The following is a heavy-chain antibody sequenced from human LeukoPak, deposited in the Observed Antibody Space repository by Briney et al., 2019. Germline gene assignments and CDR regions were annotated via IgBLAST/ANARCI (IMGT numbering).Heavy chain of an antibody. CDR1: GFTFSSYA. J-gene: IGHJ4*02. V-gene: IGHV3-23*01. CDR3: AKGRFYSSGWSEYFDY. Sequence: GESLRLSCAASGFTFSSYAMSWVRQAPGKGLEWVSAISGSGGSTYYADSVKGRFTISSDNSTNTLYLQMNSLRAEDTAVYYCAKGRFYSSGWSEYFDYWGQGTLVTVSS. CDR2: ISGSGGST. D-gene: IGHD6-19*01.